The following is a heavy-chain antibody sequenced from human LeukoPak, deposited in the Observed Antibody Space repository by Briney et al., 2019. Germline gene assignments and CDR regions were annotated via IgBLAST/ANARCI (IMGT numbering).Heavy chain of an antibody. CDR1: GCSISSYY. D-gene: IGHD5-24*01. Sequence: SETLSLTCTVSGCSISSYYWSWIRQPPGKGLEWIGYISYSGSTNYNPSLKSRVTILVDTSKNQFSLNLSSVTAADTAVYYCARVRDRRDASDIWGQGTMVTVSS. J-gene: IGHJ3*02. CDR3: ARVRDRRDASDI. V-gene: IGHV4-59*01. CDR2: ISYSGST.